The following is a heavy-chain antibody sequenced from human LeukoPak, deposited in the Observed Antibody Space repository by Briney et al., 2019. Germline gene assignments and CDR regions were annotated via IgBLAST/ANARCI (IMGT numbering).Heavy chain of an antibody. Sequence: PGGSLRLSCAASGFTVSSNYMSWVRQAPGKGLEWVSVIYSGGSTYYADSVKGRFTISRDNSKNTLYLQMNSLRAEDTAVYYCARHDYGDYSIDYWGQGTLVTVSS. CDR2: IYSGGST. CDR3: ARHDYGDYSIDY. J-gene: IGHJ4*02. D-gene: IGHD4-17*01. V-gene: IGHV3-53*01. CDR1: GFTVSSNY.